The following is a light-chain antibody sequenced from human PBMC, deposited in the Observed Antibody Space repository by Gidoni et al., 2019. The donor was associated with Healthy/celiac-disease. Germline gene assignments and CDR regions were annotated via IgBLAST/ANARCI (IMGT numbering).Light chain of an antibody. V-gene: IGLV1-47*01. CDR2: RNN. J-gene: IGLJ7*01. Sequence: QSVLPQPPSASGTPGQRVTISCSGSSSNIGSNYVSWYQQLPGTAPKLLIYRNNQRPSGVPDRFSGSKSGTSASLAISGLRSEDEADYYCAAWDDSLSGAVFGGGTQLTVL. CDR3: AAWDDSLSGAV. CDR1: SSNIGSNY.